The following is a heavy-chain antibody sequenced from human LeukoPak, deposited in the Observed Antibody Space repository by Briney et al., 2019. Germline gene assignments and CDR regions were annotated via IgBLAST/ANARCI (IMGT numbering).Heavy chain of an antibody. CDR1: GFTFSSYA. V-gene: IGHV3-23*01. D-gene: IGHD3-3*01. Sequence: GGSLRLSCAASGFTFSSYALTWVRQAPGKGLEWVSTISGGGDNTYYADSVKGRFTISRDNSKNTLYLQMNSLRAEDTAVYYCAKMSDYGDYWGQGTLVTVSS. J-gene: IGHJ4*02. CDR3: AKMSDYGDY. CDR2: ISGGGDNT.